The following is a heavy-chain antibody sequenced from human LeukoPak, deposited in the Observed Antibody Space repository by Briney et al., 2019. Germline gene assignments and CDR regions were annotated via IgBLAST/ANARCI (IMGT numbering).Heavy chain of an antibody. D-gene: IGHD1-26*01. J-gene: IGHJ4*02. CDR2: IYYSGST. Sequence: SETLSLTCTVSGGSISSYYWSWIRQPPGKGLEWIGYIYYSGSTNYNPSLKSRVTISVDTSKNQFSLKLSSVTAADTAVYYCARHVSRGSYRPFGYWGQGTLVTVSS. V-gene: IGHV4-59*08. CDR3: ARHVSRGSYRPFGY. CDR1: GGSISSYY.